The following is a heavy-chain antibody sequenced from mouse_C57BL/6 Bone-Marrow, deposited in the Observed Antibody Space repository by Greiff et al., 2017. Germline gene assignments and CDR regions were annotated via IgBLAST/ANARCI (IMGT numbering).Heavy chain of an antibody. CDR3: ARGITTVGATRYFDY. Sequence: QVQLQQPGAELVMPGASVKLSCKASGYTFTSYWMHWVKQRPGQGLEWIGEIDPSDSYTNYNQKFKGKSTLTVDKSSSTAYMQLSSLTSEDSAVYYCARGITTVGATRYFDYWGQGTTLTVSS. V-gene: IGHV1-69*01. CDR1: GYTFTSYW. D-gene: IGHD1-1*01. CDR2: IDPSDSYT. J-gene: IGHJ2*01.